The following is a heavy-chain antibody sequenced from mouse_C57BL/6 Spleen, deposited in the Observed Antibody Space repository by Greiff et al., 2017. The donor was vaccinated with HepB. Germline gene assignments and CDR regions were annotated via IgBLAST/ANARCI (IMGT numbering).Heavy chain of an antibody. CDR2: IYPSDSET. D-gene: IGHD1-1*01. CDR3: ASGSLFAY. Sequence: QQSCKASGYTFTSYWMDWVKQRPGQGLEWIGNIYPSDSETHYNQKFKDKATLTVDKSSSTAYMQLSSLTSEDSAVYYCASGSLFAYWGQGTLVTVSA. CDR1: GYTFTSYW. V-gene: IGHV1-61*01. J-gene: IGHJ3*01.